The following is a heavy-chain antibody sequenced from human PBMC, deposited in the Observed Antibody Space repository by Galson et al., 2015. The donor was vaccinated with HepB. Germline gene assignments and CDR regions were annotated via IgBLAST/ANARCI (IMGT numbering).Heavy chain of an antibody. J-gene: IGHJ6*02. CDR2: IYPGDSYT. Sequence: QSGAEVKKPGESLKISCKGSGYRFTNYWIGWVRQMPGKGLEWMGIIYPGDSYTNYSPSFQGHVTISADKSISTAYLQWSSLKASDTAMYYCGSSGSYFLYYYGMDVWGQGTTVTVSS. CDR1: GYRFTNYW. V-gene: IGHV5-51*03. CDR3: GSSGSYFLYYYGMDV. D-gene: IGHD1-26*01.